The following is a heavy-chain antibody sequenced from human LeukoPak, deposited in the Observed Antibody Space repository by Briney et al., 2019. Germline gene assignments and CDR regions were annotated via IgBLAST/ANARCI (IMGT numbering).Heavy chain of an antibody. D-gene: IGHD2-2*01. CDR2: MNPNSGNT. CDR3: ARGRGQYCSSTSCYAGNWFDP. J-gene: IGHJ5*02. Sequence: ASAKVSCKASGYTFTSYDINWVRQATGQGLEWMGWMNPNSGNTGYAQKFQGRVTMTRNTSITTAYMELSSLRSEDTAVYYCARGRGQYCSSTSCYAGNWFDPWGQGTLVTVSS. CDR1: GYTFTSYD. V-gene: IGHV1-8*01.